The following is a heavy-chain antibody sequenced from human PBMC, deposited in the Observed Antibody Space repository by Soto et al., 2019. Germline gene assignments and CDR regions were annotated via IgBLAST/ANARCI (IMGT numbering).Heavy chain of an antibody. CDR2: IYYSGST. D-gene: IGHD6-19*01. J-gene: IGHJ4*02. V-gene: IGHV4-39*01. CDR3: ARLPSSGWYCFDY. CDR1: GGSISSSSYY. Sequence: QLQLQESGPGLVKPSETLSLTCTVSGGSISSSSYYWGWIRQPPGKGLEWIGSIYYSGSTYYNPSLKSRVTISADTSKNQFSLKLSSVTAADTAVYYCARLPSSGWYCFDYWGQGTLVTVSS.